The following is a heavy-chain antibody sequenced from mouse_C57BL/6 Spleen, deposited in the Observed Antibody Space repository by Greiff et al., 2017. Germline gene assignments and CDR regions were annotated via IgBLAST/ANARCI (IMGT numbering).Heavy chain of an antibody. CDR1: GYTFTSYW. CDR2: IDPSDSYT. Sequence: QVQLQQPGAELVMPGASVKLSCKASGYTFTSYWMPWVKQRPGQGLEWIGEIDPSDSYTNYNQKFKGKSTWTVDKSSSTAYMQLSSLTSEDSAVYYCAYGNYLWCAYWGQGTLVTVSA. V-gene: IGHV1-69*01. CDR3: AYGNYLWCAY. J-gene: IGHJ3*01. D-gene: IGHD2-1*01.